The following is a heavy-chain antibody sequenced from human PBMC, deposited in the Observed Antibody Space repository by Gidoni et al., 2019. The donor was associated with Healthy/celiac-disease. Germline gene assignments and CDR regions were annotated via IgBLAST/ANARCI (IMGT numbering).Heavy chain of an antibody. CDR2: INHSGST. V-gene: IGHV4-34*01. Sequence: QVQLQQWGAGLLKTSETLSLTCAVHGGYFSGYYWSWIRQPPGKGLEWIWEINHSGSTNYNPSLKSRVTISVDTSNNQFSLKLSSVTAADTAVYYCARGNRLRYFDWSPVGDAFDIWGQGKMVTVSS. J-gene: IGHJ3*02. CDR1: GGYFSGYY. D-gene: IGHD3-9*01. CDR3: ARGNRLRYFDWSPVGDAFDI.